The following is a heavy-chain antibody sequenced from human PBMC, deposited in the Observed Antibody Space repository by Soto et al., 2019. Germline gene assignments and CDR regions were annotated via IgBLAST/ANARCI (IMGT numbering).Heavy chain of an antibody. CDR3: ATDGNSLSYYYMDV. CDR1: GGSISSSSYY. D-gene: IGHD4-17*01. Sequence: SETLSLTCTVSGGSISSSSYYWGWIRQPPGKGLEWIGSIHYSGSTYYNPSLKSRVTISVDTSKNQFSLKLSSVTAADTAVYYCATDGNSLSYYYMDVWGKGTTVTVSS. J-gene: IGHJ6*03. V-gene: IGHV4-39*01. CDR2: IHYSGST.